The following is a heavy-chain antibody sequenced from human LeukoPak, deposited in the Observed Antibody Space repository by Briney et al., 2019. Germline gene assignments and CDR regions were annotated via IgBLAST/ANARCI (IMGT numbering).Heavy chain of an antibody. D-gene: IGHD3-22*01. J-gene: IGHJ6*02. Sequence: PSETLSLTCTVSGGSISSSSYYWGWIRQPPGKGLEWIGSIYYSGSTYYNPSLKSRVTISVDTSKNQFSLRLSSVTAADTAVYYCARDSRYDSSGYYYGDYYYYGMDVWGQGTTVTVSS. V-gene: IGHV4-39*07. CDR2: IYYSGST. CDR1: GGSISSSSYY. CDR3: ARDSRYDSSGYYYGDYYYYGMDV.